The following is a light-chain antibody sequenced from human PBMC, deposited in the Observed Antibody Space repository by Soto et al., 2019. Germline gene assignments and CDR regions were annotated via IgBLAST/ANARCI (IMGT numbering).Light chain of an antibody. Sequence: QSVLSQPASVSGSPGQSITISCTGTSGDIGNYNYASWYQHYPGKAPRLLIYEVYNRPSGVSNRFSGSKSGDTASLTISGLQAEDEGDYYCTSYRSSSSTYVFGTGTKVTVL. V-gene: IGLV2-14*01. CDR2: EVY. CDR3: TSYRSSSSTYV. CDR1: SGDIGNYNY. J-gene: IGLJ1*01.